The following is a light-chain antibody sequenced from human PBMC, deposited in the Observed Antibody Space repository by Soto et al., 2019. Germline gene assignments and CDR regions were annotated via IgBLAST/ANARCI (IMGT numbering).Light chain of an antibody. J-gene: IGKJ3*01. CDR1: QDISDY. CDR2: DAS. CDR3: QQYQSLPFT. V-gene: IGKV1-33*01. Sequence: DIQMTQSPSSLSASVGDRVTITCQASQDISDYLNWYHQKPGKAPKFLIYDASYLETGVPSRFSGSGSGTDFTFTISSLQPEDIGTYYCQQYQSLPFTFGPGTTVD.